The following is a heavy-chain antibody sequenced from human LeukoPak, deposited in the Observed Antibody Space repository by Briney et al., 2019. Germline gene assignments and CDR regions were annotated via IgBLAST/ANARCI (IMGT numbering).Heavy chain of an antibody. J-gene: IGHJ4*02. CDR2: IYYGGST. CDR1: GGSISSYY. D-gene: IGHD4-23*01. Sequence: SETLSLTCTVSGGSISSYYWSWIRQPPGKGLEWIGYIYYGGSTNYNPSLKSRVTISVDTSKNQFSLKLSSVTAADTAVYYCARAPTMVVTSFDYWGQGTLVTVSS. CDR3: ARAPTMVVTSFDY. V-gene: IGHV4-59*01.